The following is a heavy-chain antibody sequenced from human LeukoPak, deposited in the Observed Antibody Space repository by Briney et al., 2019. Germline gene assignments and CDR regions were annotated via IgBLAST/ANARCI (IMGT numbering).Heavy chain of an antibody. CDR2: ISAYNGNT. D-gene: IGHD6-13*01. V-gene: IGHV1-18*01. J-gene: IGHJ6*02. CDR3: ARDLFFSQQLRMDYYYGMDV. CDR1: GYTFTSYG. Sequence: ASVKVSCTASGYTFTSYGISWVRQAPGQGLEWMGWISAYNGNTNYAQKLQGRVTMTTDTSTSTAYMELRSLRSDDTAVYYCARDLFFSQQLRMDYYYGMDVWGQGTTVTVSS.